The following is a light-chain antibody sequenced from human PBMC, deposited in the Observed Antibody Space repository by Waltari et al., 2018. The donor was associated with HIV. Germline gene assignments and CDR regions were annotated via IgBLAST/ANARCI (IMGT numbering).Light chain of an antibody. V-gene: IGLV1-44*01. CDR2: NND. CDR1: YSNIGSHT. Sequence: QSLLPQPPSASGTPGQRVTISCSGSYSNIGSHTVNWHQQLPGSAPRALIYNNDQRPSGVPDRFSGSKSGTSASLAISGLQSEDQGDYYCASWDDKLDGWVFGGGTRLTVL. J-gene: IGLJ3*02. CDR3: ASWDDKLDGWV.